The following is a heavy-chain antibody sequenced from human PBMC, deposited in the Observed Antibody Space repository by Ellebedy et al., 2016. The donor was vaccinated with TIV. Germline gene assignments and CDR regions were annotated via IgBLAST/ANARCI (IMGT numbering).Heavy chain of an antibody. J-gene: IGHJ4*02. CDR2: ISSSGSHI. D-gene: IGHD3-10*01. V-gene: IGHV3-21*04. CDR1: GFTFGSDI. Sequence: GESLKISCVGSGFTFGSDIMNWVRQPPGKGLEWGSSISSSGSHIFYADSVKGRITISRDNAKNSLYLQMNSQRAEDTALYYCARHDHASASYYNTWGQGTLVTVSS. CDR3: ARHDHASASYYNT.